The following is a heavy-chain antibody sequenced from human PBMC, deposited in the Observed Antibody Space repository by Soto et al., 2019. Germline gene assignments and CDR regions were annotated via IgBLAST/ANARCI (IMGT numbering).Heavy chain of an antibody. Sequence: AASVKVSCKASGYTFTSYAMHWVRQAPGQRLEWMGWINAGNGNTKYSQKFQGRVTITRDTSASTAYMELSSLRSEDTAVYYCARGWYHDSSGYYYGYYFDYWGQGTLVTVSS. V-gene: IGHV1-3*01. CDR1: GYTFTSYA. D-gene: IGHD3-22*01. J-gene: IGHJ4*02. CDR2: INAGNGNT. CDR3: ARGWYHDSSGYYYGYYFDY.